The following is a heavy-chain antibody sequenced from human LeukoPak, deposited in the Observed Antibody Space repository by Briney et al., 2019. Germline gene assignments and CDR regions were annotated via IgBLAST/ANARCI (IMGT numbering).Heavy chain of an antibody. CDR1: GGSISSSSYH. J-gene: IGHJ4*02. CDR3: ARALSYGSGPFDH. D-gene: IGHD3-10*01. V-gene: IGHV4-39*01. CDR2: INNSGST. Sequence: PSQTLSLTCTVSGGSISSSSYHWGWLRQPPGKGLEWVGSINNSGSTHYNPSLKSRVTISVDTSKNQFSLKLNSVTAADTAVYYCARALSYGSGPFDHWGQGTLVTVSS.